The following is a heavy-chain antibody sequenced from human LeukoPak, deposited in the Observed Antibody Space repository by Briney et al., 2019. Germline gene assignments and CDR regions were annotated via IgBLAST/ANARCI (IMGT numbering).Heavy chain of an antibody. Sequence: PGGSLRLSCAASGFKFDDYGMSWVRQAPGKGLEWVSGINWNGGSTGYADSVKGRFTISRDNAKNSLYLQMNSLRAEDTALYYCAKLRGGDGYKDCFDYWGQGTLVTVSS. CDR2: INWNGGST. J-gene: IGHJ4*02. V-gene: IGHV3-20*04. D-gene: IGHD5-24*01. CDR1: GFKFDDYG. CDR3: AKLRGGDGYKDCFDY.